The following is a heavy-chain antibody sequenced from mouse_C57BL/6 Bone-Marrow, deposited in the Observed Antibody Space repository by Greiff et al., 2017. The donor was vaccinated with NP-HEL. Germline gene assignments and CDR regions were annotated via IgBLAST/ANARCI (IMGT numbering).Heavy chain of an antibody. Sequence: EVMLVESGGGLVKPGGSLKLSCAASGFTFSDYGMHWVRQAPEKGLEWVAYISSGSSTIYYADTVKGRFTISRDNAKNTLFLQMTSLRSEDTAMYYCAITTPRYYYAMDYWGQGTSVTVSS. J-gene: IGHJ4*01. V-gene: IGHV5-17*01. D-gene: IGHD1-1*01. CDR1: GFTFSDYG. CDR2: ISSGSSTI. CDR3: AITTPRYYYAMDY.